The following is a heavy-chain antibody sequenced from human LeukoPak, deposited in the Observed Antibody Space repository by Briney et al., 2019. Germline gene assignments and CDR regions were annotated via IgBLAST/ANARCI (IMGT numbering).Heavy chain of an antibody. CDR1: GGSISSGGYS. Sequence: SETLSLTCAVSGGSISSGGYSWSWIRQPPGKGLEWIGYIYHSGSTYYNPSLKSRVTISVDRSKNQFSLKLSSVTAADTAVYYYARGVQLFDYWGQGTLVTVSS. CDR3: ARGVQLFDY. D-gene: IGHD1-1*01. CDR2: IYHSGST. J-gene: IGHJ4*02. V-gene: IGHV4-30-2*01.